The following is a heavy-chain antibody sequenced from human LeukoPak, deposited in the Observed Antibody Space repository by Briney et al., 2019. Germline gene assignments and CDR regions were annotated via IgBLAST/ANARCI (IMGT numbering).Heavy chain of an antibody. D-gene: IGHD2-15*01. CDR1: GGSISSRSYY. Sequence: SETLSLTCTVSGGSISSRSYYWSWIRQPPGKGLEWIGEINHSGSTNYNPSLKSRVTISVDTSKNQFSLKLSSVTAADTAVYYCAWGCTGGSCYGPFDYWGQGTLVTVSS. V-gene: IGHV4-39*07. J-gene: IGHJ4*02. CDR3: AWGCTGGSCYGPFDY. CDR2: INHSGST.